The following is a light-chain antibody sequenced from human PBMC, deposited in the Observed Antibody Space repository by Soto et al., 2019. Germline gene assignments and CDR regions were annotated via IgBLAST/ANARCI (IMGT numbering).Light chain of an antibody. Sequence: DIVMTQSPDSLAVSLGERATINCKSSQSVLYSSNNKNYLVWYQQKPGQPPKLLIYWASTRESGVPDRFSGSGSGTDFTLTISSLPAEDVAVYYCQQYYSTPQTFGQGTKVEIK. J-gene: IGKJ1*01. V-gene: IGKV4-1*01. CDR2: WAS. CDR3: QQYYSTPQT. CDR1: QSVLYSSNNKNY.